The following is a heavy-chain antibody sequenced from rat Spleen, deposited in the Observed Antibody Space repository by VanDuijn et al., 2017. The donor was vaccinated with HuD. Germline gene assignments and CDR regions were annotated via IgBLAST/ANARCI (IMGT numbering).Heavy chain of an antibody. D-gene: IGHD4-3*01. J-gene: IGHJ2*01. CDR2: INKDSRTK. V-gene: IGHV4-2*01. CDR3: VRGAFGVDY. Sequence: EVNLVESGGGLVLPGRSLQLSCATFGFNFNDYWMGWVRQAPGKGLEWIGEINKDSRTKKYTPSLKDKFTISRDNAQKTLYLQMNKLGSEDTGIYYCVRGAFGVDYWGQGVMVTVSS. CDR1: GFNFNDYW.